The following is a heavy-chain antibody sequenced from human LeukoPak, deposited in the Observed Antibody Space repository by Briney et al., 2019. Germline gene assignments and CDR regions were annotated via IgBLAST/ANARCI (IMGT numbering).Heavy chain of an antibody. CDR3: ARGPSGYHNT. D-gene: IGHD5-12*01. V-gene: IGHV3-23*01. CDR1: GFTFTNYG. J-gene: IGHJ4*02. Sequence: GGSLRLSCATSGFTFTNYGMAWVRQAPGKGLEWVSTISGSGISTYYADSVKGRFTISRDNSKNTLYPQMNSLRAEDTAVYYCARGPSGYHNTGGQGTLVTVSS. CDR2: ISGSGIST.